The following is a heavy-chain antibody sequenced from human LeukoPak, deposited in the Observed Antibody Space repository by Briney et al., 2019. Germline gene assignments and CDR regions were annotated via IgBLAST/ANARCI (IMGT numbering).Heavy chain of an antibody. CDR1: DDSFSSHY. V-gene: IGHV4-59*11. J-gene: IGHJ3*02. D-gene: IGHD4-17*01. Sequence: ETLSLTFAVSDDSFSSHYWTWVRQPPGKGLGWIGYISYIGSTNYNPSLKSRVTISIDTSKNQFSLKLPSVTAADTAVYYCARDLVTVTKGFDIWGQGTMVSVSS. CDR3: ARDLVTVTKGFDI. CDR2: ISYIGST.